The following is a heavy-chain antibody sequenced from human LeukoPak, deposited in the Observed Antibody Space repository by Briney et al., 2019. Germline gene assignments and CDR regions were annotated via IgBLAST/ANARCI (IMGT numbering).Heavy chain of an antibody. D-gene: IGHD1-20*01. J-gene: IGHJ4*02. Sequence: GGSLRLSCAASGITASGITFTSYAMNWVRQAPGKGLEWVSAISGSGGSTYYADSVKGRFTISRDNSKNTLYLQMNSLRAEDTAVYYCAKWGSYNWIFFDYWGQGTLVTVSS. CDR2: ISGSGGST. V-gene: IGHV3-23*01. CDR1: GITFTSYA. CDR3: AKWGSYNWIFFDY.